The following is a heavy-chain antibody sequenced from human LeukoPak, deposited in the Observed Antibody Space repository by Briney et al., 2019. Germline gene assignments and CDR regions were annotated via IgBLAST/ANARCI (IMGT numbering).Heavy chain of an antibody. Sequence: ASVKVSCKASGGTFSSYAISWVRQAPGQGLEWMGGIIPIFGTANYAQKFQGRVAMTEDTSTDTAYMELSSLRSEDTAVYYCATATISGIAAAGDYWGQGTLVTVSS. CDR3: ATATISGIAAAGDY. J-gene: IGHJ4*02. CDR2: IIPIFGTA. V-gene: IGHV1-69*06. D-gene: IGHD6-13*01. CDR1: GGTFSSYA.